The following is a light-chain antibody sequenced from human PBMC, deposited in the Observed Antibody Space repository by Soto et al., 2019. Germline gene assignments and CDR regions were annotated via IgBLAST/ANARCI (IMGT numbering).Light chain of an antibody. V-gene: IGLV2-14*03. Sequence: QSVLTQPASVSGSPGQSITISCTGTSSDIGHYDYVSWYQQHPGKAPKLMIYHVTYRPSGVSNRYSGSKSDNSASLTISGLQADDEADYYCCSLTTGHNYLLGSGTKVTV. CDR2: HVT. CDR1: SSDIGHYDY. J-gene: IGLJ1*01. CDR3: CSLTTGHNYL.